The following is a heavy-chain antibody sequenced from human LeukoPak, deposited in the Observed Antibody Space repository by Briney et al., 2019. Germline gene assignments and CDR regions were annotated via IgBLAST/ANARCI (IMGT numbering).Heavy chain of an antibody. CDR1: GGSFSGYY. D-gene: IGHD3-9*01. CDR3: ARTTLGYYNVRRYYYYMDV. Sequence: SETLSLTCAVYGGSFSGYYWSWIRQPPGKGLEWIGEINHSGSTNYNPSLKSRVTISVDTSKNQFSLKLSSVTAADTAVYYWARTTLGYYNVRRYYYYMDVWGKGTTVTVSS. V-gene: IGHV4-34*01. J-gene: IGHJ6*03. CDR2: INHSGST.